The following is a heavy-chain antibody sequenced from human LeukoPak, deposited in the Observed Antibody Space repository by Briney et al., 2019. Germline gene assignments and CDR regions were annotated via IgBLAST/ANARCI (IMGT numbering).Heavy chain of an antibody. Sequence: GGSLRLSCAASGFTFSSYAMSWVRQAPGKGLEWVSAISDSGSGTYYADSVKGRITISRATSKNTVYLQMNSRGAEDTAVYYCADSSSWYFPYYWGQGTLVTVSS. CDR1: GFTFSSYA. D-gene: IGHD6-13*01. CDR2: ISDSGSGT. V-gene: IGHV3-23*01. CDR3: ADSSSWYFPYY. J-gene: IGHJ4*02.